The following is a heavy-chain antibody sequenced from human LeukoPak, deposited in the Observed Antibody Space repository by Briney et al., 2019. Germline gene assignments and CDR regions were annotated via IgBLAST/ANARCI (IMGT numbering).Heavy chain of an antibody. J-gene: IGHJ1*01. CDR1: GYTFTGYS. CDR3: ARALYYDSSGYYSSSYYYFQH. D-gene: IGHD3-22*01. Sequence: ASVKVSCKASGYTFTGYSLHWVRQAPGQGLEWMGWINPNSGGTNYAQKFQGRVTMTRDTSISTAYMELSRLRSDDTAEYYCARALYYDSSGYYSSSYYYFQHWGQGTLVTVSS. V-gene: IGHV1-2*02. CDR2: INPNSGGT.